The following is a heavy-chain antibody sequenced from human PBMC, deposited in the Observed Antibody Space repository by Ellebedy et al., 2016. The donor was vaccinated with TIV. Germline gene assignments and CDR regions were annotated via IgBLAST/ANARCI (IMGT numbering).Heavy chain of an antibody. CDR1: GFTFSSYR. Sequence: GESLKISXAASGFTFSSYRMHWVRQAPGKGLVWVSLINHDGRSTTYADSVKGRFTISRDNSQSTLYLQLNSLTFEDTSVYHCARGDSGYYDYWGQGTLVTVSS. J-gene: IGHJ4*02. D-gene: IGHD3-22*01. V-gene: IGHV3-74*01. CDR3: ARGDSGYYDY. CDR2: INHDGRST.